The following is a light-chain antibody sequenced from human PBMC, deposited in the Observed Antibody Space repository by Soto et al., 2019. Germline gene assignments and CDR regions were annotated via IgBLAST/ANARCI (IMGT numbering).Light chain of an antibody. CDR1: QSISSW. Sequence: DIQMTQSPSTLSASVGDRVTITCRASQSISSWLAWYQQKPGKASKLLIYRASTLESGVPSRCSGSGSGKEFTLTISSLQANDFATYYCQQYNSYPYTFGQGTKLEIK. CDR2: RAS. V-gene: IGKV1-5*03. J-gene: IGKJ2*01. CDR3: QQYNSYPYT.